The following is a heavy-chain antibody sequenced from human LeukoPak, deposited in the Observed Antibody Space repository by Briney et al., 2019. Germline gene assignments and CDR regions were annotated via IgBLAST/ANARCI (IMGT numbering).Heavy chain of an antibody. D-gene: IGHD3-22*01. J-gene: IGHJ4*02. V-gene: IGHV4-59*01. CDR1: GGSISSYF. CDR2: IYYSGST. Sequence: PSETLSLTCTVSGGSISSYFWSWIRQPPGKGPEWIGYIYYSGSTNYNPSLKSRVTISVDTSKNQFSLKLSSVTAADTAVYYCARVSEISPSYYYDSSGYYYFDYWGQGTLVTVSS. CDR3: ARVSEISPSYYYDSSGYYYFDY.